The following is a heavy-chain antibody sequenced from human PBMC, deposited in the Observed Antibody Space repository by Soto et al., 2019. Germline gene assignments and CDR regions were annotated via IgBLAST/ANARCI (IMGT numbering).Heavy chain of an antibody. Sequence: XESLTLACAASGFIVSSYCAHWVRQAPGKGLVWVSRLHSDGRTTSYADSVKGRFTISRDNAKNTLYLQMNSLRAEDTAVYYCARQIPIAIRGGYYYSYGMDVWGQGTTVTVSS. CDR1: GFIVSSYC. D-gene: IGHD2-21*01. V-gene: IGHV3-74*01. CDR3: ARQIPIAIRGGYYYSYGMDV. J-gene: IGHJ6*02. CDR2: LHSDGRTT.